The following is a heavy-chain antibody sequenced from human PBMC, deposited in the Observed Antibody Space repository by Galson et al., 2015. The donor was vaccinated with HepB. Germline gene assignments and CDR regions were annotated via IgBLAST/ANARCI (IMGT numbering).Heavy chain of an antibody. J-gene: IGHJ5*02. V-gene: IGHV3-23*01. CDR1: GFTFSDFA. CDR3: AKWRLSERWFDP. CDR2: CGSGNIK. Sequence: SLRLSCAASGFTFSDFAMVWVRQAPGVGLEWVSTCGSGNIKYYADSVKGRLTISRDNSRNTLYLQMDSLRAEDTAVYYCAKWRLSERWFDPWGQGTPVTVSS. D-gene: IGHD1-1*01.